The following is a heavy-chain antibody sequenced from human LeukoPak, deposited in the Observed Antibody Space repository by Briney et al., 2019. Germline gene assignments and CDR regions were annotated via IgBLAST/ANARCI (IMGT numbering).Heavy chain of an antibody. CDR3: ARYSYGYDAFDI. V-gene: IGHV4-34*01. CDR2: INHSGST. D-gene: IGHD5-18*01. Sequence: PSETLSLTCAVYGGSFSGYYWSWIRQPPGKGLEWIGEINHSGSTNYNPSLKNRVTISVDTSKNQFSLKLSSVTAADTAVYYCARYSYGYDAFDIWGQGTMVTVSS. J-gene: IGHJ3*02. CDR1: GGSFSGYY.